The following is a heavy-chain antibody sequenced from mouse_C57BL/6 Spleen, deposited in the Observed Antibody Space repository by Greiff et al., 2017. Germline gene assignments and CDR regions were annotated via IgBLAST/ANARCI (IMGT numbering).Heavy chain of an antibody. J-gene: IGHJ2*01. CDR1: GFTFSSYA. CDR2: ISDGGSYT. CDR3: ARDDGYFDY. D-gene: IGHD2-3*01. V-gene: IGHV5-4*01. Sequence: EVTLVESGGGLVKPGGSLKLSCAASGFTFSSYAMSWVRQTPEKRLEWVATISDGGSYTYYPDNVKGRFTISRDNAKNNLYLQMSHLKSEDTAMYYCARDDGYFDYWGQGTTLTVSS.